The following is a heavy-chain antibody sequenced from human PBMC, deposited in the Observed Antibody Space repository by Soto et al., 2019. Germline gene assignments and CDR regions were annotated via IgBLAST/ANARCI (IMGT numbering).Heavy chain of an antibody. CDR1: GYTFTSYY. J-gene: IGHJ4*02. CDR2: INPSGGST. CDR3: ARGNSGYTTSENFDY. Sequence: VKVSCKASGYTFTSYYMHWVRQAPGQGLEWMGIINPSGGSTSYAQKFQGRVTMTRDTSTSTVYMELSSLRSEDTAVYYCARGNSGYTTSENFDYWGQGTLVTVSS. D-gene: IGHD3-22*01. V-gene: IGHV1-46*01.